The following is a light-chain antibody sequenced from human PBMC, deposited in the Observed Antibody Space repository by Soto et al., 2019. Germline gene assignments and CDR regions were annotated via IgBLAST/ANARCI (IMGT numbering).Light chain of an antibody. CDR2: GAS. CDR1: QSTYTN. V-gene: IGKV3-15*01. Sequence: EIVMTQSPATLSVSPGERATLSCRASQSTYTNLAWYQHKPGQAPRLLIYGASTRATAIPARLSGSGSGTEFTLTISSRQSEDFAVYYCQQYNKWPLTFGGGTKVEIK. CDR3: QQYNKWPLT. J-gene: IGKJ4*02.